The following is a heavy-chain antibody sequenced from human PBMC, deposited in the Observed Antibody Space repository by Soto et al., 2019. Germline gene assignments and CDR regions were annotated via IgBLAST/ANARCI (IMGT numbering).Heavy chain of an antibody. J-gene: IGHJ5*02. V-gene: IGHV1-3*01. CDR3: VRRHVSATGVDWFDP. CDR1: GYTFTSYG. D-gene: IGHD6-13*01. CDR2: INAANGDT. Sequence: ASVKVSCKASGYTFTSYGIHWVRQAPGQRLEWMGWINAANGDTKYSPKFQGRVTITRDTSASTAYMELSSLRSEDTAVYYCVRRHVSATGVDWFDPWGQGTPVTVSS.